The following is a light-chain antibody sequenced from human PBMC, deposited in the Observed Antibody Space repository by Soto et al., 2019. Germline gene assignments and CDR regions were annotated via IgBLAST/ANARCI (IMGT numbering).Light chain of an antibody. CDR3: QQFSSYPLT. CDR1: QTVRNKY. Sequence: EIVLTQFPGTLSLSPGERATLSCRASQTVRNKYLAWYQQKPGQAPRLLIYDASSRATGIPDRFSGGGSGTDFTLTISRLQTEDFAVYYCQQFSSYPLTFGQGTKVDIK. J-gene: IGKJ1*01. CDR2: DAS. V-gene: IGKV3-20*01.